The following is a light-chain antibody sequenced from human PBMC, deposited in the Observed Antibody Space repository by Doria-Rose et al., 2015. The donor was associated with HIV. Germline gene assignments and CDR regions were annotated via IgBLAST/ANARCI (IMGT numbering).Light chain of an antibody. CDR3: HQYGTSWT. V-gene: IGKV3-20*01. J-gene: IGKJ1*01. Sequence: TQSPGTLSLSPGERATLSCCASQSFCSTYLAWYQQKHGQAPRLLIYDGTARATGIPDRFSASGSGTDFTLTISRLEPEDFALYYCHQYGTSWTFGQGTKVEI. CDR2: DGT. CDR1: QSFCSTY.